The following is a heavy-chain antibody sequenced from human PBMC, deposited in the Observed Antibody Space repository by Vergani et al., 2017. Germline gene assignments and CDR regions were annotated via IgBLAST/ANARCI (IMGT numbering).Heavy chain of an antibody. CDR2: IRHDGIT. CDR3: ASEGYCTNGVCFTLFDV. D-gene: IGHD2-8*01. V-gene: IGHV4-34*01. Sequence: QAQLQQWGAGLLKPSETLSLTCAIYGGSFNDYWWTWIRQPPGKGLEWIGEIRHDGITHYSPSLKSRVTISIDTSTHQFSLNLRSVTAADTAVYYCASEGYCTNGVCFTLFDVWSQGALVTVSS. J-gene: IGHJ4*02. CDR1: GGSFNDYW.